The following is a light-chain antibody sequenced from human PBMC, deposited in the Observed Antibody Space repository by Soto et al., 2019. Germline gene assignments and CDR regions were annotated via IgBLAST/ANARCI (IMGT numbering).Light chain of an antibody. J-gene: IGLJ2*01. CDR2: GTT. V-gene: IGLV1-40*01. Sequence: QSVLTQPPSVSGAPGQWVTISCTGSSSNIGAGYNVHWYQHLPGTAPKLLIFGTTNRPSGVPDRFSGSKSGSSAFLAITGLQAEDEADYYCQSSDTSLRGSEIFGGGTKLTVL. CDR3: QSSDTSLRGSEI. CDR1: SSNIGAGYN.